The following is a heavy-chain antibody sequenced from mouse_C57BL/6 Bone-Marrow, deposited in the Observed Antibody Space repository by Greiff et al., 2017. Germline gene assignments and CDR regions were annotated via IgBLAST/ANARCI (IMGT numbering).Heavy chain of an antibody. CDR1: GFTFSDYG. CDR3: ARHPFYYYCGSYVGAMDY. D-gene: IGHD1-1*01. CDR2: ISNLAYSI. Sequence: EVMLVESGGGLVQPGGSLKLSCAASGFTFSDYGMAWVRQAPRKGPEWVAFISNLAYSIYYADTVTGRFTISRENATNTLYLEMSSLRSEDTAMYYCARHPFYYYCGSYVGAMDYWGQGTSVTVSS. J-gene: IGHJ4*01. V-gene: IGHV5-15*04.